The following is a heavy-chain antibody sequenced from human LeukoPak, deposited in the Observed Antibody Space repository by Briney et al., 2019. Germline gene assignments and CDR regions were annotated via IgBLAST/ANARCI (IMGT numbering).Heavy chain of an antibody. CDR2: ISGSGGST. V-gene: IGHV3-23*01. Sequence: GGSLRLSCAASGFTFSTYAVSWVRQAPGKGLEWVSSISGSGGSTYYADSVKGRFTISRDNSKNTLYLQMNSLRAEDTAVYYCAKNSLGATHWFDPWGQGTLVTVSS. D-gene: IGHD1-26*01. J-gene: IGHJ5*02. CDR1: GFTFSTYA. CDR3: AKNSLGATHWFDP.